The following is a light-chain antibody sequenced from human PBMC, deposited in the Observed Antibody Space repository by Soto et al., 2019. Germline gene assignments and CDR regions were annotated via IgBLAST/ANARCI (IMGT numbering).Light chain of an antibody. CDR1: QSLSSNY. J-gene: IGKJ1*01. CDR3: QQYVGSPGT. Sequence: EIVMTQSPATMSVSPGERVTLSCRASQSLSSNYVAWYQQKPGQAPRLLIYDASSRATGIPDRFSGSGSGTEFTLTITRLEPEDFAVYYCQQYVGSPGTFGQGTKVDI. CDR2: DAS. V-gene: IGKV3-20*01.